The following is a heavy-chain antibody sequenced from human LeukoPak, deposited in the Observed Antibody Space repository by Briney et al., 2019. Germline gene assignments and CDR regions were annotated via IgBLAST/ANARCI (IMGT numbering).Heavy chain of an antibody. CDR3: AKDPTDFDSSGQTYFDH. Sequence: GGSLRLSCAASGFTFSTCAMSWVRQAPGKGLEWVSGISGSGDIIYYSDSVKGRFTISRDNSKNTLFLQMNSLRAEDSALYYCAKDPTDFDSSGQTYFDHWGQGTLVTVSS. J-gene: IGHJ4*02. CDR1: GFTFSTCA. CDR2: ISGSGDII. V-gene: IGHV3-23*01. D-gene: IGHD3-22*01.